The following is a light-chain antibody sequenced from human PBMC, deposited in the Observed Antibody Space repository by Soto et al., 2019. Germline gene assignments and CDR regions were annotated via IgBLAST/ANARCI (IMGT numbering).Light chain of an antibody. CDR1: QRISSW. V-gene: IGKV1-5*01. CDR3: QQYNSYWT. J-gene: IGKJ1*01. Sequence: DIPMTQSPSTLSASPGDRVTITCRASQRISSWLAWSQQKPGKAPKLLIYDASSLESGVPSRFSGVGSGTEFPLTISRLQPEDFATDDCQQYNSYWTFGQGPKVDI. CDR2: DAS.